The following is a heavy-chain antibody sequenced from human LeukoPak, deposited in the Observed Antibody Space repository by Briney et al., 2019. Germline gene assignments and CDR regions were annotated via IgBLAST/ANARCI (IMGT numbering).Heavy chain of an antibody. Sequence: SETLSLTCTVSGGSISSGGYYWSWIRQPPGKGLEWIGEIYHSGSTNYNPSLKSRVTISVDKSKNQFSLKLSSVTAADTAVYYCARETLLGSGWYAIDYWGQGTLVTVSS. CDR3: ARETLLGSGWYAIDY. D-gene: IGHD6-19*01. CDR1: GGSISSGGYY. J-gene: IGHJ4*02. V-gene: IGHV4-39*07. CDR2: IYHSGST.